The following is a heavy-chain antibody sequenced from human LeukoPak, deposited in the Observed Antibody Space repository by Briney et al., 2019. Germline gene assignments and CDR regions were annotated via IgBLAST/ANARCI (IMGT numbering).Heavy chain of an antibody. Sequence: PGGSLRLSCAASGFTFSSYSMNWVRQAPGKGLEWVSSISTSSGCIYYADSMKGRFTISRGNAKNSLYLQMNGLTAEDTAVYYCASTGGYSYGYRYWGQGTLVTVSS. V-gene: IGHV3-21*01. D-gene: IGHD5-18*01. CDR3: ASTGGYSYGYRY. CDR1: GFTFSSYS. J-gene: IGHJ4*02. CDR2: ISTSSGCI.